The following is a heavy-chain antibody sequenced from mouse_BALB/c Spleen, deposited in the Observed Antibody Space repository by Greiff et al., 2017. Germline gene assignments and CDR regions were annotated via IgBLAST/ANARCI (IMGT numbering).Heavy chain of an antibody. J-gene: IGHJ1*01. CDR2: IYTSDSYT. CDR1: GYTFPCYW. D-gene: IGHD2-10*02. CDR3: TRGRYGNYVGWYFDV. V-gene: IGHV1-69*02. Sequence: QVHLQQPWAVLVRPWASVKLSCKASGYTFPCYWISWVKQRHGHCLEWIGNIYTSDSYTNYNQKFKDKATLTVDKSSSTAYMQRSSPTSEDSAVYSSTRGRYGNYVGWYFDVWGAGTTVSVSS.